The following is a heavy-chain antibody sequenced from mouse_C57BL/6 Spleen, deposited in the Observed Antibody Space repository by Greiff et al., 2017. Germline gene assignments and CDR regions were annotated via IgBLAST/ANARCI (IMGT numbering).Heavy chain of an antibody. V-gene: IGHV1-9*01. CDR3: AGGRSNYVSAMDN. CDR2: IFPGCGST. D-gene: IGHD2-5*01. J-gene: IGHJ4*01. CDR1: GYTFTGYW. Sequence: QVQLQQSGAELMKPGASVKLSCKATGYTFTGYWIEWVQQRPGHGLEWIGEIFPGCGSTNYNEKFKGKATFTADTSSNTAYMQLSSLTAEDSAICYCAGGRSNYVSAMDNWGEGTSVTVSS.